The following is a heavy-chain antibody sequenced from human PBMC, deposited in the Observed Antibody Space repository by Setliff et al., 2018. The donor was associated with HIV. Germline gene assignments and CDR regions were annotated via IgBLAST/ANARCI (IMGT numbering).Heavy chain of an antibody. D-gene: IGHD3-10*01. CDR3: ARVPGARPYYYYMDV. V-gene: IGHV1-18*01. Sequence: GASVKVSCKASGYIFTNYGITWVRQAPGQGLEWMGWISADNGNTNYAQKLQGRVTMTTDTSTSTADMELRSLRSDDTAVYYCARVPGARPYYYYMDVWGKGTTVTVSS. CDR2: ISADNGNT. J-gene: IGHJ6*03. CDR1: GYIFTNYG.